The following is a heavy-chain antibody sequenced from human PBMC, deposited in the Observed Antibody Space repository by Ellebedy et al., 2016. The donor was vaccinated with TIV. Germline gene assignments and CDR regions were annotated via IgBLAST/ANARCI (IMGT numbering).Heavy chain of an antibody. CDR1: GDSVSSGSND. CDR3: ARHGDAYNWFDA. J-gene: IGHJ5*02. CDR2: ISDTGST. V-gene: IGHV4-61*01. D-gene: IGHD4-17*01. Sequence: SETLSLTCTVSGDSVSSGSNDWSWIRQPPGKGLEWIGYISDTGSTNYNSSLKSRVTISVDTSKNQFYLKLTSVTAADTAVYYCARHGDAYNWFDAWGQGTLVTVSS.